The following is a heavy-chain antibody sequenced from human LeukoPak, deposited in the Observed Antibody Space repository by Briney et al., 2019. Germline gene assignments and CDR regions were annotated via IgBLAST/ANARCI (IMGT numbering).Heavy chain of an antibody. CDR2: ISGSGDRI. V-gene: IGHV3-23*01. Sequence: GGSLRLSCAASGFTFSSYAMNWVRQAPGKGLEWVSVISGSGDRIYYADSVKGRFTISRDNSKNTLYLQMNSLRAEDTAVYYCAKDDADPDIVVVPAASRVSFDYWGQGTLVTVSS. D-gene: IGHD2-2*01. J-gene: IGHJ4*02. CDR3: AKDDADPDIVVVPAASRVSFDY. CDR1: GFTFSSYA.